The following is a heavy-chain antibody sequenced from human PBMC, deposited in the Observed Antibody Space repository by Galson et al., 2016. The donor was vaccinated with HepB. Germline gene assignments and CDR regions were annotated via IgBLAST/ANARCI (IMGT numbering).Heavy chain of an antibody. CDR2: INQDANEK. Sequence: SLRLSCATSGFTFTNYWMSWVRQAPGKGLEWVAQINQDANEKYYVASVKGRFTISRDNAKNSLYLQMNSLSAEDTAVYYCARDATRGGDFDYWAQGTLVIVSS. J-gene: IGHJ4*02. V-gene: IGHV3-7*01. CDR1: GFTFTNYW. D-gene: IGHD2-21*01. CDR3: ARDATRGGDFDY.